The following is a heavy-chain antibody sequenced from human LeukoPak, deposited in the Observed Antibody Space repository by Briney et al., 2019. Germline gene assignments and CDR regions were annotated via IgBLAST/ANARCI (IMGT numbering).Heavy chain of an antibody. CDR1: GYTFTSYG. Sequence: ASVKVSCKASGYTFTSYGISWVRQAPGQGLEWMGWISAYNGNTNYAQKLQGRVTMTTDTSTSTAYMELRSLRSDDTAVYYCAQLVYYYYYMDVWGEGATVTVSS. J-gene: IGHJ6*03. D-gene: IGHD6-6*01. CDR3: AQLVYYYYYMDV. V-gene: IGHV1-18*01. CDR2: ISAYNGNT.